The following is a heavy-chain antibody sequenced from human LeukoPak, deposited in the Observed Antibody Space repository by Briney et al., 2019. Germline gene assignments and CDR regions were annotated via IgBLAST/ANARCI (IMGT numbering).Heavy chain of an antibody. CDR3: ARDGVVGATMEYNWFDP. Sequence: PSETLSLTCTVSGGSISSYYWSWIRQPPGKGLEWIGYIYYSGSTNYNPSLKSRVTISVDTSKNQFSLKLSSVTAADTAVYYCARDGVVGATMEYNWFDPLGPGNPGHRLL. V-gene: IGHV4-59*01. J-gene: IGHJ5*02. D-gene: IGHD1-26*01. CDR2: IYYSGST. CDR1: GGSISSYY.